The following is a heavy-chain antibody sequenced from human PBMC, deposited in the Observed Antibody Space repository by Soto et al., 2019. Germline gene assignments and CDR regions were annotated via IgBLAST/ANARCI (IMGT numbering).Heavy chain of an antibody. CDR1: GYTFTSYG. D-gene: IGHD2-15*01. CDR3: ARIPYCSGGSCYRENPLDY. Sequence: GASLKVSCKASGYTFTSYGISWVRQAPGQGLEWMIWISAYNGNTNYAQKLQGRVTMTTDTSTSTAYMELRSLRSDDTAVYYCARIPYCSGGSCYRENPLDYWGQGTLVTVSS. V-gene: IGHV1-18*01. J-gene: IGHJ4*02. CDR2: ISAYNGNT.